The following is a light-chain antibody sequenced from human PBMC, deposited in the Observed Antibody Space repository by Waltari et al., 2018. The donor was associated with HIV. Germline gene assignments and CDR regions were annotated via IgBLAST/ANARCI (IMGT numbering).Light chain of an antibody. CDR3: TSYISGTSPV. Sequence: QSALTQPATVSGSPGQSITISCYLQDDQYVSLYQRHPGKAPKVIIYEVTNRPSGLSNRFSGSKSGNTATLTISGLQPEDEADYFCTSYISGTSPVFGRGTRVTVL. CDR1: YLQDDQY. V-gene: IGLV2-14*01. CDR2: EVT. J-gene: IGLJ2*01.